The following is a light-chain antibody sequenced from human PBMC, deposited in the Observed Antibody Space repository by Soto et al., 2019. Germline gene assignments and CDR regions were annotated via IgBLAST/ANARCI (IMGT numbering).Light chain of an antibody. CDR1: SSNLGSNT. J-gene: IGLJ1*01. CDR3: AAWDDSLNGSYV. V-gene: IGLV1-44*01. CDR2: SNN. Sequence: QSVLTQPPSASGTPGQRVTISCSGSSSNLGSNTVNWYQQLPGTAPKLLIYSNNQRPSGVPDRFSGSKSGTSAPLAISGLQSEDEADYYCAAWDDSLNGSYVFGTGTKVTVL.